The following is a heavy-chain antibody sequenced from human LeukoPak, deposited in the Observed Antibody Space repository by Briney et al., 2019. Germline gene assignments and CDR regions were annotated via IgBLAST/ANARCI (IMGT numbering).Heavy chain of an antibody. D-gene: IGHD5-18*01. CDR3: AYYSYAAAFDY. CDR2: VNPNNGDT. V-gene: IGHV1-2*02. Sequence: ASVKVSCKASGNTFTGYFIHWVRQAPGQGLEWMGWVNPNNGDTNYAQKFQGRVTMTRDTSISTAFMDLSRLRSDDTAVYYCAYYSYAAAFDYWGQGTLVSVSS. J-gene: IGHJ4*02. CDR1: GNTFTGYF.